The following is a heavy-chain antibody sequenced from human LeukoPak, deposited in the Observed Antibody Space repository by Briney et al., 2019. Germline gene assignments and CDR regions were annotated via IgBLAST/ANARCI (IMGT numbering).Heavy chain of an antibody. V-gene: IGHV4-38-2*02. CDR2: IFHTGST. CDR3: AREWELGDWFDP. D-gene: IGHD1-26*01. Sequence: SETLSLTCTVSGYSISDGNYWGWIRQPPGKGLEWIGSIFHTGSTYDNPSLKSRVTTSVDTSKNQFSLKLSSVTAADTAVYYCAREWELGDWFDPWGQGTLVTVSS. J-gene: IGHJ5*02. CDR1: GYSISDGNY.